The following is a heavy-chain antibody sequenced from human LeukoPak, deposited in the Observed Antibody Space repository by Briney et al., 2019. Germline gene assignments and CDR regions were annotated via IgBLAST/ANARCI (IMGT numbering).Heavy chain of an antibody. Sequence: GASVKVSCKASGYTFTGYYMHWVRQAPGQGLEWMGWINPNSGGTNYAQKFQGRVTMTRDTSISTAYMELSRLRSDDTAVYYCARNPRPYCSSTSCSTPPDYWGQGTLVTVSS. CDR2: INPNSGGT. D-gene: IGHD2-2*01. CDR3: ARNPRPYCSSTSCSTPPDY. J-gene: IGHJ4*02. V-gene: IGHV1-2*02. CDR1: GYTFTGYY.